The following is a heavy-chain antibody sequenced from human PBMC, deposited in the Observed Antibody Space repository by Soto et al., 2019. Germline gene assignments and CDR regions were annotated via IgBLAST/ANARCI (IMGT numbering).Heavy chain of an antibody. Sequence: GGSLRLSCAASGFTFDDYAMHWVRQAPGKGLEWVSGISWNSGSIGYADSVKGRFTISRDNAKNSLYLQMNSLRAEDTALYYCAKDNVVWNQDEYGSFDYWGQGTLVTVSS. CDR2: ISWNSGSI. V-gene: IGHV3-9*01. D-gene: IGHD1-1*01. CDR3: AKDNVVWNQDEYGSFDY. J-gene: IGHJ4*02. CDR1: GFTFDDYA.